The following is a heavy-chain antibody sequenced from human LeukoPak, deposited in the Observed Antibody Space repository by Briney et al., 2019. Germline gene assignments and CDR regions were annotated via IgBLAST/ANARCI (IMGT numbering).Heavy chain of an antibody. CDR3: ARHDNGGNSNYYYGMDV. CDR2: IYPGDSDT. Sequence: GESLKISCKASGYSFTSYWIGWVRQMPGKGLEWMGIIYPGDSDTRYSPSFQGQVTISVDKSISTACLQWSSLKASDTAMYYCARHDNGGNSNYYYGMDVWGQGTTVTVSS. CDR1: GYSFTSYW. D-gene: IGHD4-23*01. J-gene: IGHJ6*02. V-gene: IGHV5-51*01.